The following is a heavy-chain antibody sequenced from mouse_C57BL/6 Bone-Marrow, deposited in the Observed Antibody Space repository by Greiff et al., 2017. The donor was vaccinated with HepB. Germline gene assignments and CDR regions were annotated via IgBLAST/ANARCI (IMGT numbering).Heavy chain of an antibody. J-gene: IGHJ4*01. D-gene: IGHD3-2*02. V-gene: IGHV1-50*01. CDR3: ARAQAIAMDY. CDR2: IDPSDSYT. Sequence: QVQLKQPGAELVKPGASVKLSCKASGYTFTSYWMQWVKQRPGQGLEWIGEIDPSDSYTNYNQKFKGKATLTVDTSSSTAYMQLSSLTSEDSAVYYCARAQAIAMDYWGQGTSVTVSS. CDR1: GYTFTSYW.